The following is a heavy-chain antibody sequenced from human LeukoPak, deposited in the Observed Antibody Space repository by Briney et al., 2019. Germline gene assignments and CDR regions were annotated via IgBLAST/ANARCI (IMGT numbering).Heavy chain of an antibody. CDR3: AREGLGELADL. Sequence: PGGSLRLSCATSRFTFSSHDMHWVRQGPGKGLEWVSAIGTGGRTYYADAVKGRFTISRDNAKNSFYLQMNNLRAGDTAVYYCAREGLGELADLWGQGTMVTVSS. CDR2: IGTGGRT. CDR1: RFTFSSHD. V-gene: IGHV3-13*01. J-gene: IGHJ3*01. D-gene: IGHD3-16*01.